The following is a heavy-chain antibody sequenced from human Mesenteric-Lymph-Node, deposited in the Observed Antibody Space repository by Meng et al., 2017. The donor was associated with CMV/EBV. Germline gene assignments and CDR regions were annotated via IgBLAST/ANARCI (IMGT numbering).Heavy chain of an antibody. J-gene: IGHJ4*02. CDR2: ISSSGSTI. CDR1: GFSFSSYG. Sequence: GESLKISCAASGFSFSSYGMSWVRQAPGKGLEWFSYISSSGSTIFYADSVKGRFTISRDNAKKSLYLQMNSLRAEDTAVYYCARVMRGSGSYYIGDWGQGTQVTVSS. CDR3: ARVMRGSGSYYIGD. V-gene: IGHV3-48*04. D-gene: IGHD3-10*01.